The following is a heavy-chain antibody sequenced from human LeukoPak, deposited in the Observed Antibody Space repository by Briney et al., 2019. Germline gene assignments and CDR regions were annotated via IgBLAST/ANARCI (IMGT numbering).Heavy chain of an antibody. CDR2: IYYSGST. D-gene: IGHD5-18*01. CDR1: GGSISSGDYY. V-gene: IGHV4-30-4*01. Sequence: SQTLSLTCTVSGGSISSGDYYWSWIRQPPGKALEWIGYIYYSGSTYYNPSLKSRVTISIDTSKNQFSLKLSSVTAADTAMYYCSSRGYTYGHFDYWGPGTLVTVSS. CDR3: SSRGYTYGHFDY. J-gene: IGHJ4*02.